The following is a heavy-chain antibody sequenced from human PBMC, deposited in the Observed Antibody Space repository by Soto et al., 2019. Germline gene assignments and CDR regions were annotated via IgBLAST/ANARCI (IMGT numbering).Heavy chain of an antibody. V-gene: IGHV3-30*18. D-gene: IGHD3-9*01. CDR1: GFTFSSYG. Sequence: QVQLVESGGGVVQPGRSLRLSCAASGFTFSSYGMHWVRQAPGKGLEWVAVISYDGSNKYYADSVKGRFTISRDNSKNTLYLQMNCLRAEDTAVYYCAKEAPPTYYDILTGYYPLYFDYWGQGTLVTVSS. CDR3: AKEAPPTYYDILTGYYPLYFDY. CDR2: ISYDGSNK. J-gene: IGHJ4*02.